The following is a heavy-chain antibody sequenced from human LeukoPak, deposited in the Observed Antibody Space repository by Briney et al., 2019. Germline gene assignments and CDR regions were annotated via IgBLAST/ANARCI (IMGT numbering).Heavy chain of an antibody. D-gene: IGHD3-22*01. V-gene: IGHV4-59*08. J-gene: IGHJ3*02. CDR1: GGSISSYY. CDR2: TYYSGST. Sequence: SETLSLTCTVSGGSISSYYWSWIRQPPGKGLEWIGYTYYSGSTNYNPSLKSRVTISVDTSKNQFSLKLSSVTAADTAVYYCATQIRYDSSGYAFDIWGQGTMVTVSS. CDR3: ATQIRYDSSGYAFDI.